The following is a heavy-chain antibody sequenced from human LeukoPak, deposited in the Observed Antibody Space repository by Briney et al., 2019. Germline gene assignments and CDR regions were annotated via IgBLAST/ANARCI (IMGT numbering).Heavy chain of an antibody. CDR2: INHSGSS. J-gene: IGHJ4*02. D-gene: IGHD5-24*01. Sequence: PSETLSLTCAVYGVSFSGYYWSWIRQPPGKGLEWIGEINHSGSSNYNPSLKSRVTISVDTSKNQFSLKLSSVTAAETAVYYCARGRGYNSFDYWGQGTLVTVSS. CDR3: ARGRGYNSFDY. CDR1: GVSFSGYY. V-gene: IGHV4-34*01.